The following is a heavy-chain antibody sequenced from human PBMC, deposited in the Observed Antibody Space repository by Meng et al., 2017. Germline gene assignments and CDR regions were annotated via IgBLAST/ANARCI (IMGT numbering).Heavy chain of an antibody. J-gene: IGHJ4*02. CDR3: ARQTVEMATNEPLFDY. CDR2: ISYDGSNK. CDR1: GFTFSSYA. D-gene: IGHD5-24*01. Sequence: GESLKISCAASGFTFSSYAMHWVRQAPGKGLEWVAVISYDGSNKYYADSVKGRFTISRDNSKNTLYLQMNSLRAEDTAVYYCARQTVEMATNEPLFDYWGQGTLVTVSS. V-gene: IGHV3-30*01.